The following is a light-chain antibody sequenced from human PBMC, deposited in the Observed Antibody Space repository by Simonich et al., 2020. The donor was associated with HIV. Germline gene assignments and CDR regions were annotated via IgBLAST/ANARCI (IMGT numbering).Light chain of an antibody. Sequence: DILMTQSPSSLPASVGDRVTITCRASQGISNSLAWYQQKPGKAPKLLLSASSRLESGVPSRFSGSGSGTDYTLTISSLQPEDFATYYCQHLNSFLPLTFGGGTKVEIK. V-gene: IGKV1-NL1*01. CDR2: ASS. CDR3: QHLNSFLPLT. CDR1: QGISNS. J-gene: IGKJ4*01.